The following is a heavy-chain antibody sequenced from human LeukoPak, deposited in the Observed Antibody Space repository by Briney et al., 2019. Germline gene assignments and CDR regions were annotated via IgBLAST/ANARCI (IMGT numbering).Heavy chain of an antibody. Sequence: GGSLRLSCAASGFTFSSYSMNWVRQAPGKGLEWVSSISSSSSYIYYADSVKGRFTISRDNAKNSLYLQMNSLRAEDTAVYYCAQQRGGKRFGELLLINWGQGTLVTVSS. CDR2: ISSSSSYI. D-gene: IGHD3-10*01. J-gene: IGHJ4*02. CDR3: AQQRGGKRFGELLLIN. CDR1: GFTFSSYS. V-gene: IGHV3-21*04.